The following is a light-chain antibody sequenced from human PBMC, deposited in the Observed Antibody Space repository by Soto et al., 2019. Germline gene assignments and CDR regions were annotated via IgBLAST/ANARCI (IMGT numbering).Light chain of an antibody. CDR3: QSYDSSLSGWV. CDR2: GNS. Sequence: QSVLTQPPSVSGAPGQRVTISCTGSSSNIGAGYDVHWYQQLPGTAPKLLISGNSNRPSGVPDRFSGSKSGTSASLAITGLQAEDEADYYCQSYDSSLSGWVLGGGTMRAAL. V-gene: IGLV1-40*01. CDR1: SSNIGAGYD. J-gene: IGLJ3*02.